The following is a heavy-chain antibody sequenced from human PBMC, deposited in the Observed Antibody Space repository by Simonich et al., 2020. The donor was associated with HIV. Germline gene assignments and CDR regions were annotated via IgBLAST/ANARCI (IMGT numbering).Heavy chain of an antibody. CDR2: INHSGRP. J-gene: IGHJ4*02. CDR1: GGSFSGYY. V-gene: IGHV4-34*01. Sequence: QVQLQQWGAGLLKPSETLSLTCAVYGGSFSGYYWSWIRQPPGKGLEWIGEINHSGRPKYNPSLKSRVTISVDTSKNQFSLKLSSVTAADTAVYYCARGFYQRLYYFDYWGQGTLVTVSS. D-gene: IGHD2-2*01. CDR3: ARGFYQRLYYFDY.